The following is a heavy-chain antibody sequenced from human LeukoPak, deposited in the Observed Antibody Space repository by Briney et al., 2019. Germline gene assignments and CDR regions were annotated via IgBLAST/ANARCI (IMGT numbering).Heavy chain of an antibody. V-gene: IGHV3-9*01. CDR1: GFTFDDYA. D-gene: IGHD5-18*01. J-gene: IGHJ4*02. Sequence: GRSLRLSCAASGFTFDDYAMHWVRQAPGKGLEWVSGISWNSGSIGYADSVKGRFTISRDNAKNSLYLQMNSLRAEDTALYYCAKDSTAMVTRTMCDYWGQGTLVTVSS. CDR3: AKDSTAMVTRTMCDY. CDR2: ISWNSGSI.